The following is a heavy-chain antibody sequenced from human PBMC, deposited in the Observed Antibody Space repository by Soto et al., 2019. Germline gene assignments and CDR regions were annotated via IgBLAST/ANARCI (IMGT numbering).Heavy chain of an antibody. Sequence: PGGSLRLSCAASGFTFSSYAMSWVRQAPGEGLEWVSAISGSGGTTYYADSVKDRFTISRDNSKNTLYLQMNSLRAEDTAVYYCASLQQWLPRQWGQGTLVTVSS. J-gene: IGHJ4*02. D-gene: IGHD6-19*01. CDR1: GFTFSSYA. CDR3: ASLQQWLPRQ. V-gene: IGHV3-23*01. CDR2: ISGSGGTT.